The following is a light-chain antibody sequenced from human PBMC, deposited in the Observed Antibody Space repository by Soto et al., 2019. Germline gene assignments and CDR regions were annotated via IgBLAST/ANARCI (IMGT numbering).Light chain of an antibody. J-gene: IGKJ1*01. CDR3: LQRSKPWT. CDR1: QSVSSY. CDR2: DAS. Sequence: EIVLTQSPATLFLSPGERATLSCRASQSVSSYLAWFQQQPGQAPRLLIYDASNRGTGIPARFSGSGAGADFTLTISGLEPEYFGVYYCLQRSKPWTCGRGTKVEIK. V-gene: IGKV3-11*01.